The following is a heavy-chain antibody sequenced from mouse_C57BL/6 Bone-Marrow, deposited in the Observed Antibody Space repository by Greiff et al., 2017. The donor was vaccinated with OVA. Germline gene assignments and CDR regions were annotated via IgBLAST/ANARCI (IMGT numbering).Heavy chain of an antibody. CDR2: IYPRSGNT. D-gene: IGHD2-4*01. CDR1: GYTFTSYG. Sequence: VQVVESGAELARPGASVKLSCKASGYTFTSYGISWVKQRTGQGLEWIGEIYPRSGNTYYHEKFKGKATLTADKSTSTAYMELRSLTSEDSAVYFCARWLGDYDDEEAWFAYWGQGTLVTVSA. J-gene: IGHJ3*01. V-gene: IGHV1-81*01. CDR3: ARWLGDYDDEEAWFAY.